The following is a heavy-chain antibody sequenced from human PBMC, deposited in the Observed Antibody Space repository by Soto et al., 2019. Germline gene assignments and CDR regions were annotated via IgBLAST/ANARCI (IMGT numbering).Heavy chain of an antibody. CDR3: AKDPRNGHGYQVYSDY. Sequence: GGSLRLSCAASGFTFSSYAMSWVRQAPGKGLEWVSAISGSGGSTYYADSVKGRFTISRDNSKNTLYLQMNSLRAEDTAVYYCAKDPRNGHGYQVYSDYWGQGTLVTVSS. D-gene: IGHD5-18*01. V-gene: IGHV3-23*01. J-gene: IGHJ4*02. CDR2: ISGSGGST. CDR1: GFTFSSYA.